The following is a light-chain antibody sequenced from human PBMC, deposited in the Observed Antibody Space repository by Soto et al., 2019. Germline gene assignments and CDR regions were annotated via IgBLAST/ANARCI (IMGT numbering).Light chain of an antibody. CDR3: QHYNNWPRT. J-gene: IGKJ1*01. V-gene: IGKV3-15*01. CDR2: GAS. CDR1: QSVSSN. Sequence: EIVMTQSPATLSVSPGERATLSCRASQSVSSNLAWYQQKPGQAPRLLIYGASTRATGIPARFSGSGSGTEFTPTISSPQSEDFAVYYCQHYNNWPRTFGQGTKVEIK.